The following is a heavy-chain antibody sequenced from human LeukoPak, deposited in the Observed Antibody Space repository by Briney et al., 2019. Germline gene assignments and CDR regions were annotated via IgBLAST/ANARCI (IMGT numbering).Heavy chain of an antibody. J-gene: IGHJ3*02. D-gene: IGHD6-6*01. Sequence: ASVKVSCKAFGYTFTSYDINWVRQATGQGLEWMGWMNPNSGDTGYAQKFQGRVTITRNTSISTAYMELSSLRSEDTAVYYCARELLDAFDIWGQGTMVTVSS. CDR3: ARELLDAFDI. CDR1: GYTFTSYD. CDR2: MNPNSGDT. V-gene: IGHV1-8*03.